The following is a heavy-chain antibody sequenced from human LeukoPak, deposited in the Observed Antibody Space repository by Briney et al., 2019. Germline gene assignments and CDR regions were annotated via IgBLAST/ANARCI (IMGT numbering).Heavy chain of an antibody. CDR3: AKGGHDFNPFYW. D-gene: IGHD2-21*02. CDR1: AFTISNSA. V-gene: IGHV3-23*01. CDR2: TKGGGGDP. J-gene: IGHJ4*02. Sequence: GGTLTLSCSASAFTISNSAMGWVPKAQGMGREWGSSTKGGGGDPFYADSVKGRFTITSDNSKNTLFLQLNSLRADDSAVYYCAKGGHDFNPFYWWGQGTLVTVSS.